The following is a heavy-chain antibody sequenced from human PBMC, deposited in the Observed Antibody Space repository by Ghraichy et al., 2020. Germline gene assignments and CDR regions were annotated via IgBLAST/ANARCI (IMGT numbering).Heavy chain of an antibody. CDR2: IKQDGSEK. D-gene: IGHD3-22*01. CDR1: GFTFSSYW. Sequence: GESLNISCAASGFTFSSYWMSWVRQAPGKGLEWVANIKQDGSEKYYVDSVKGRFTISRDNAKNSLYLQMNSLRAEDTAVYYCARNPRRGSSGYYYEDWFDPWGQGTLVTVSS. CDR3: ARNPRRGSSGYYYEDWFDP. V-gene: IGHV3-7*03. J-gene: IGHJ5*02.